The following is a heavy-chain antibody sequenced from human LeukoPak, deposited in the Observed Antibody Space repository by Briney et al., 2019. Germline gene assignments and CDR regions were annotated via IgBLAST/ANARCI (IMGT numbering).Heavy chain of an antibody. CDR1: GFTLSSYA. V-gene: IGHV3-7*01. D-gene: IGHD6-6*01. J-gene: IGHJ3*01. CDR2: IKQDGSDK. Sequence: PGGSLRLSCAASGFTLSSYAMTWVRQAPGKGLEWVANIKQDGSDKYYVGSVKGRVTISRGNAKNSLYLQMNSLRAEDTAVYYCATYSTSSGAFDFWGQGTLVTVSS. CDR3: ATYSTSSGAFDF.